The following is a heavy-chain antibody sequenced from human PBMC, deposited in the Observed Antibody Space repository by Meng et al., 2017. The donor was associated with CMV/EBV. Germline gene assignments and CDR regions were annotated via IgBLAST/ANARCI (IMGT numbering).Heavy chain of an antibody. Sequence: SETLSLTCAISGDSVASNSAAWNWIRQSPSRGLEWLGRTYYRSKWYNDYAVSVKSRITINPDTSKNQFSLQLNSVTPEDTAVYSCARETIFGVVIIWDWFDPWGQGTLVTVSS. CDR1: GDSVASNSAA. J-gene: IGHJ5*02. CDR2: TYYRSKWYN. D-gene: IGHD3-3*01. V-gene: IGHV6-1*01. CDR3: ARETIFGVVIIWDWFDP.